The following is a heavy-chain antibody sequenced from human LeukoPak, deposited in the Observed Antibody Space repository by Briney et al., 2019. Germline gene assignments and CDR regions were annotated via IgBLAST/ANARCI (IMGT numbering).Heavy chain of an antibody. J-gene: IGHJ4*02. CDR2: INPTGTGT. D-gene: IGHD2-8*02. V-gene: IGHV1-46*01. CDR3: AREESGGYFDY. Sequence: ASVKVSCKASGYTFTNYYMHWVRQAPGQGLEWMGLINPTGTGTNYAQKFRGRVTLTRDTSTTTVYMELSSLRSEDTAVYYCAREESGGYFDYWGQGTPVTVSS. CDR1: GYTFTNYY.